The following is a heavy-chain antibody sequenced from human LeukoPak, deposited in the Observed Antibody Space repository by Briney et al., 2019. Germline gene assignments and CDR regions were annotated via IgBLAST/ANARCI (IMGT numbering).Heavy chain of an antibody. D-gene: IGHD1-14*01. J-gene: IGHJ4*02. CDR2: IWYDGSNK. CDR3: ARYNRNLLADY. Sequence: GSLRLSCAASGFTFSSYWMHWVRQAPGKGLEWVATIWYDGSNKYYADSVKGRFTISRDNSKNTLYLQMNSLRAADTAVYYCARYNRNLLADYWGQGTLVTVSS. V-gene: IGHV3-33*08. CDR1: GFTFSSYW.